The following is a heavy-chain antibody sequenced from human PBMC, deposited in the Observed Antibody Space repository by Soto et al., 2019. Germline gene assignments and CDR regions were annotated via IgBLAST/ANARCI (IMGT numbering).Heavy chain of an antibody. Sequence: EVQLLESGGGLVQPGGSLRLSCAASGFTFSSYAMRWVRQAPGKGLEWVSAISGSGGSTYYADSVKGRFTISRDNSKNTLYLQMNSLRAEDTAVYYCAKDVGSVVVAAIIDYWGQGTLVTVSS. D-gene: IGHD2-15*01. CDR1: GFTFSSYA. CDR2: ISGSGGST. CDR3: AKDVGSVVVAAIIDY. V-gene: IGHV3-23*01. J-gene: IGHJ4*02.